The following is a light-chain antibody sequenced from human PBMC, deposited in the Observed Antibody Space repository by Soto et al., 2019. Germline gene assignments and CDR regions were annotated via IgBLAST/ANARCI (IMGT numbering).Light chain of an antibody. CDR2: AAS. CDR3: QQSYSTLWT. V-gene: IGKV1-39*01. CDR1: QSISSY. Sequence: DIQITQSASFLSASVGYRVTITYRASQSISSYLNWYQQKPGKSPKLLIYAASSLQSGVPSRFSGSGSGTDFTLTISSLQPEDFATYYCQQSYSTLWTFGQGTKVEIK. J-gene: IGKJ1*01.